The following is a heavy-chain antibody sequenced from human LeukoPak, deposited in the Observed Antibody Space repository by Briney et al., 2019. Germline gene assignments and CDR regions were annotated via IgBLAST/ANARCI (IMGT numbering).Heavy chain of an antibody. CDR2: IWYDGSNK. V-gene: IGHV3-33*06. Sequence: GGSLRLSCAASGFTFSSYGMHWVRQAAGKGLEWVAVIWYDGSNKYYADSVKGRFTISRDNSKNTLYLQMNSLRAEDTAVYYCAKEGDYDFYYGMDVWGQGTTVTVSS. CDR1: GFTFSSYG. CDR3: AKEGDYDFYYGMDV. D-gene: IGHD5-12*01. J-gene: IGHJ6*02.